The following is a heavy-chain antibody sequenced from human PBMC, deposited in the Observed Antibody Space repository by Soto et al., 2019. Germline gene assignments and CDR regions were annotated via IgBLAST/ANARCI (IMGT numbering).Heavy chain of an antibody. CDR3: AGWMLPRDP. CDR1: GGTFSSYT. V-gene: IGHV1-69*02. Sequence: QVQLVQSGAEVKKPGSSVKVSCKASGGTFSSYTISWVRQAPGQGLEWMGRIIPILGIANYAQKFQGRVTITADKSTSTAYMERRSLRSEAPAGYNWAGWMLPRDPWGKGPLVTFSS. D-gene: IGHD2-8*01. CDR2: IIPILGIA. J-gene: IGHJ5*02.